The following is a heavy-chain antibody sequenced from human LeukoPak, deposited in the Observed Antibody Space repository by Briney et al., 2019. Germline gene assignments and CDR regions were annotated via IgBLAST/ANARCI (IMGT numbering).Heavy chain of an antibody. J-gene: IGHJ6*03. D-gene: IGHD3-10*01. Sequence: TLSLTCAVSGGSISSGGYSWSWIRQPPGKGLEWIGYIYYSGSTYYNPSLKSRVTISVDTSKNQFSLKLSSVTAADTAVYYCARRLGRKFGERFYYYHYMDVWGKGATVTISS. CDR3: ARRLGRKFGERFYYYHYMDV. V-gene: IGHV4-30-4*07. CDR2: IYYSGST. CDR1: GGSISSGGYS.